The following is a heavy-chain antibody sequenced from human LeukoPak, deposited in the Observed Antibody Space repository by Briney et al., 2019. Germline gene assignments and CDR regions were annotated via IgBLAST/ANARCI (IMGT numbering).Heavy chain of an antibody. D-gene: IGHD2-2*01. J-gene: IGHJ4*02. Sequence: SETLSLTCAVYGGSFSGYYWGWIRQPPGKGLEWIGEINHSGSTNYNPSLKRRVTISLNTPKNQFSLKLRSATAADTAVYYCARVVDYWGQGTLVTVSS. CDR1: GGSFSGYY. CDR3: ARVVDY. CDR2: INHSGST. V-gene: IGHV4-34*01.